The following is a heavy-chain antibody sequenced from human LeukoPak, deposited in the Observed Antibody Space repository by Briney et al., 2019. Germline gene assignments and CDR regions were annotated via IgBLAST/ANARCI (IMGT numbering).Heavy chain of an antibody. CDR1: GFTFSSYA. CDR2: ISGSGGST. V-gene: IGHV3-23*01. D-gene: IGHD2-2*01. Sequence: GGSLRLSCAAFGFTFSSYAMSWVRLAPGKGLEWVSSISGSGGSTYYADSVKGRFTISRDNSKNMLYLQVNSLRAEDTAVYYCAKSRVPTAMTPLDYWGQGTLVTVSS. CDR3: AKSRVPTAMTPLDY. J-gene: IGHJ4*02.